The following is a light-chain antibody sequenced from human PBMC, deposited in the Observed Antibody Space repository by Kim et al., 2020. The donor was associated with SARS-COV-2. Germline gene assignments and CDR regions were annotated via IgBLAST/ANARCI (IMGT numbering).Light chain of an antibody. Sequence: ESVRDRIKITCRTSQGINNHLAWFQQKPGRAPKSLIYAAYSLQSGVPSKFSGSGSGTDFTLTISSLQPEDFATYYCQQYDSYPWTFGQGTKVDIK. CDR2: AAY. CDR1: QGINNH. CDR3: QQYDSYPWT. V-gene: IGKV1-16*02. J-gene: IGKJ1*01.